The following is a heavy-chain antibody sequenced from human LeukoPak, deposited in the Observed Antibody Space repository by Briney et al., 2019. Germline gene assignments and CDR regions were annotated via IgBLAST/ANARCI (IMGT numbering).Heavy chain of an antibody. CDR1: GYNFSDYS. CDR2: IVPVIGST. J-gene: IGHJ4*02. Sequence: GASVKVSCKASGYNFSDYSIHWVRQAPGQGLEWVGRIVPVIGSTHYAQKFQGRVTMTGDTSISTVYMEMSCLKSDDTALYYCARAAVPDFARCFHYWGQGTLVTVSS. V-gene: IGHV1-2*02. CDR3: ARAAVPDFARCFHY.